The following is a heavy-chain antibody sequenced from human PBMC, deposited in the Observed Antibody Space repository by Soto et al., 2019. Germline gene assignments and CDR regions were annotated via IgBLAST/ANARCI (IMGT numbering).Heavy chain of an antibody. CDR1: GLSLSTSGVA. Sequence: QITLEESGPTVVRPTQTLTLTCTLSGLSLSTSGVAVGWVRQAPGKALEWLTVIYWDDDKRYSPSLKKRLTITKDSSKKRVVHTMINRDPVDTGTDYCAHRHARSTGYGHYFDYWGPGSLVTVTS. D-gene: IGHD2-2*01. V-gene: IGHV2-5*02. CDR2: IYWDDDK. CDR3: AHRHARSTGYGHYFDY. J-gene: IGHJ4*02.